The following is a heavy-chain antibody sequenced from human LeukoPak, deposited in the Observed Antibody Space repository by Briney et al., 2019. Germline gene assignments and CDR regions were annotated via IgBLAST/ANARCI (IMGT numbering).Heavy chain of an antibody. CDR1: GGSFSGYY. Sequence: SETLSLTCAVYGGSFSGYYWSRIRQPPGKGLEWIGEINHSGSTNYNPSLKSRVTISVDTSKNQFSLKLSSVTAADTAVYYCARASESGYSHAFDIWGQGTMVTVSS. CDR2: INHSGST. J-gene: IGHJ3*02. V-gene: IGHV4-34*01. CDR3: ARASESGYSHAFDI. D-gene: IGHD5-18*01.